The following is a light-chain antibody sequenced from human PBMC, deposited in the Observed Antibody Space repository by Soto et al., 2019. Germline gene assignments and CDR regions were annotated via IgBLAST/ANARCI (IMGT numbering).Light chain of an antibody. J-gene: IGKJ1*01. CDR2: DAS. CDR1: QSIRSQ. CDR3: QQYNSYKT. Sequence: DIQMTQSPSTLSASIGDRVTITCRASQSIRSQLAWYQQKPGKAPKVLIYDASSLESGVPSRFSGSGSGTEFTLTISSLQPVDFATYWCQQYNSYKTFGQGTKVEIK. V-gene: IGKV1-5*01.